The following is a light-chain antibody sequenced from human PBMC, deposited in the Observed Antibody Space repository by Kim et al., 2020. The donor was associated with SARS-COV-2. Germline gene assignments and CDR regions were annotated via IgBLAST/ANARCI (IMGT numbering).Light chain of an antibody. CDR1: SLRSYY. Sequence: SSELTQDPAVSVALGQTVRITCQGDSLRSYYATWYQQKPGQAPILVIYGKNSRPSGIPDRFSGSSSGNTASLTITGTQAGDEADYYCNSRDSNNNVLFGGGTRLTVL. V-gene: IGLV3-19*01. CDR3: NSRDSNNNVL. CDR2: GKN. J-gene: IGLJ2*01.